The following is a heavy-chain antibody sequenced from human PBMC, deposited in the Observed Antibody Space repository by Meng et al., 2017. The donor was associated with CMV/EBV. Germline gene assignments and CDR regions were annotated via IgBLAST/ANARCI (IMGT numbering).Heavy chain of an antibody. CDR1: GFTFSSYS. CDR2: ISSSGSYI. Sequence: GGSLRLSCAASGFTFSSYSMNWVRQAPEKGLEWVSSISSSGSYIYYADSVKGRFTISRDNAKNSLYLQMNSLRAEDTAVYYCARDPIAAAGNYFDYWGQGTLVTVSS. CDR3: ARDPIAAAGNYFDY. J-gene: IGHJ4*02. V-gene: IGHV3-21*01. D-gene: IGHD6-13*01.